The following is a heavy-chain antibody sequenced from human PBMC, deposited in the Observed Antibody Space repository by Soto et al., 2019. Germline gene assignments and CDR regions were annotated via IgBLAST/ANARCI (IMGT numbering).Heavy chain of an antibody. D-gene: IGHD1-20*01. CDR1: GYTFTSYA. CDR2: INAGNGNT. J-gene: IGHJ4*02. V-gene: IGHV1-3*05. CDR3: ARGITLPTPLDY. Sequence: QVQLVQSGAEEKKPGASVKVSCKASGYTFTSYAMHWVRQAPGQRLEWMGWINAGNGNTKYSQKFQGRVTITRDTSARTADMELSSLRSEDTAVYYCARGITLPTPLDYWGPGTLVTVSS.